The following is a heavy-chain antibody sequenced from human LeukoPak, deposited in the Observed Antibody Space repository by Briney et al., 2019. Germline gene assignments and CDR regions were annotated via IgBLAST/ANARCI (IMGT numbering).Heavy chain of an antibody. CDR1: GFTFSRYG. V-gene: IGHV3-30*02. CDR2: IRFDGSTK. Sequence: PGGPLRLSCAASGFTFSRYGMHWVRPAPGRGLEWVAFIRFDGSTKHHVDSVKGRFTISRDNSKSTLYLQMNSLRVEDTAVYYCASSIAVSGGLDYWGQGTLVTVPS. D-gene: IGHD6-19*01. J-gene: IGHJ4*02. CDR3: ASSIAVSGGLDY.